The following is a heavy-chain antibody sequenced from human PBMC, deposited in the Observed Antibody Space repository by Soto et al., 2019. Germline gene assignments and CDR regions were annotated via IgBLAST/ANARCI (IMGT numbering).Heavy chain of an antibody. Sequence: EVQLVESGGGLVKPGGSLRLSCAASGFTFSSYSMNWVRQSPGKGLEWVSSISSSSSYIYYADSVKGRFTISRDNAKNSLYLQMNILRAEDTAVYYCARETYYYGSGNLGYWGQGTLVTVSA. D-gene: IGHD3-10*01. J-gene: IGHJ4*02. V-gene: IGHV3-21*01. CDR3: ARETYYYGSGNLGY. CDR1: GFTFSSYS. CDR2: ISSSSSYI.